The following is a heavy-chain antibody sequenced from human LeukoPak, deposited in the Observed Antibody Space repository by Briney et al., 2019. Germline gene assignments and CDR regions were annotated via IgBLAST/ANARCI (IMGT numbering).Heavy chain of an antibody. D-gene: IGHD4-17*01. J-gene: IGHJ4*02. CDR1: GGTFSSYA. CDR2: ILPIFGTA. CDR3: ASGVDYVEDY. V-gene: IGHV1-69*01. Sequence: SVKVSCKASGGTFSSYAISWVRQAPGQGLEWMGGILPIFGTANYAQKFQGRVTITADESTSTAYRELSSLRSEDTAVYYCASGVDYVEDYWGQGTRVTVSS.